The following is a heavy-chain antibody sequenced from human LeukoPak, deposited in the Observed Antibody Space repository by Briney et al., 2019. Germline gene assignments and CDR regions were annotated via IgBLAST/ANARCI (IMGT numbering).Heavy chain of an antibody. CDR2: ISGSGGST. D-gene: IGHD4-17*01. V-gene: IGHV3-23*01. J-gene: IGHJ2*01. CDR3: ANHPPDYGDYFYWYFDL. CDR1: GFTFSSYA. Sequence: GGSLRLSCAASGFTFSSYAMSWVRQAPGKGLEWVSAISGSGGSTYYADSMKGRFTISRDNSKNTLYLQMNSLRAEDTALYYCANHPPDYGDYFYWYFDLWGRGTLVTVSS.